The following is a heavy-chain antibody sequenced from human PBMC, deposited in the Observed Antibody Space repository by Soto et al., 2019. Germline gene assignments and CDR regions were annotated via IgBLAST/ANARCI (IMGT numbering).Heavy chain of an antibody. Sequence: WGSLRLRCAAAGFNFGDLGRNRVRKAPGKGLEWVGNIKEDGSEKFYVDSVKGRSTISRDNAKNSLYLDMNSLRVEDTAIYFCARDFGGPWGQGTLVTVPS. V-gene: IGHV3-7*05. D-gene: IGHD1-26*01. CDR2: IKEDGSEK. J-gene: IGHJ5*02. CDR3: ARDFGGP. CDR1: GFNFGDLG.